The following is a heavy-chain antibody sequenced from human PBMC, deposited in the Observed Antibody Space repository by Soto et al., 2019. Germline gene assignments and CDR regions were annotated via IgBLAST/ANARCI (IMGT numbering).Heavy chain of an antibody. CDR1: GYPFTNYG. J-gene: IGHJ4*02. V-gene: IGHV1-18*01. CDR2: ISVANGNT. Sequence: ASVKVSFKASGYPFTNYGISLVRQAPGQGLEWIGWISVANGNTNYAQKFQGRVTMTTDTSTSTAYMALRRLRSDGTALYYCARDTPRYGYDYWGQGTMVTVSS. D-gene: IGHD5-18*01. CDR3: ARDTPRYGYDY.